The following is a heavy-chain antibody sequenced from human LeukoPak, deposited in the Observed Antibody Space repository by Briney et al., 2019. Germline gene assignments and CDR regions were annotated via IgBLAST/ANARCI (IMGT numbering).Heavy chain of an antibody. J-gene: IGHJ4*02. CDR3: ARGMVAAAT. V-gene: IGHV4-59*01. CDR1: GGSISSYY. D-gene: IGHD2-15*01. Sequence: SETLSLTCTVSGGSISSYYWSWIRQPPGKGLEWIGYIYYSGSTNYNPSLKSRVTISVDTSKNQFSLKLGSVTAADTAVYYCARGMVAAATWGQGTLVTVSS. CDR2: IYYSGST.